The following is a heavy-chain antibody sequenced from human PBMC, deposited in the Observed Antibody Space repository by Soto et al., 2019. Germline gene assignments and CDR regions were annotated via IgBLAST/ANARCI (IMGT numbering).Heavy chain of an antibody. CDR2: IYYSGST. V-gene: IGHV4-59*01. D-gene: IGHD3-9*01. Sequence: SETLSLTCTVSGGSISSYYWSWIRQPPGKGLEWIGYIYYSGSTNYNPSLKSRVTISVDTSKNQFSLKLSSVTAADTAVYYCARVSILTGDNDYWGRGTLVTVPQ. CDR1: GGSISSYY. J-gene: IGHJ4*02. CDR3: ARVSILTGDNDY.